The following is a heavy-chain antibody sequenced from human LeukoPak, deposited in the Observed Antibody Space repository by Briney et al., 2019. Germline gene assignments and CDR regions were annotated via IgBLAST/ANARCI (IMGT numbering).Heavy chain of an antibody. D-gene: IGHD3-3*01. CDR2: IYYSGST. Sequence: TPSETLSLTCTVSGGSISSSSYYWGWIRQPPGKGLEWIGSIYYSGSTYYNPSLKSRVTISVDTSKNQFSLKLSSVTAADTVVYYCARHIASQAYFGVVINQNFDYWGQGTLVTVSS. CDR3: ARHIASQAYFGVVINQNFDY. J-gene: IGHJ4*02. CDR1: GGSISSSSYY. V-gene: IGHV4-39*01.